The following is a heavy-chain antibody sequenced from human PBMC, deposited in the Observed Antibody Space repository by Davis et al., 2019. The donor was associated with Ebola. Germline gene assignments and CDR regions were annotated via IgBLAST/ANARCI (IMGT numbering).Heavy chain of an antibody. CDR3: ARVQYASTWYIDY. CDR1: GFAFSNSW. D-gene: IGHD2-2*01. Sequence: GESLKISCAASGFAFSNSWMHWVRQAPGKGLVWVSRINSDGSTTKYADSVKGRFTFSRDNAKNTLYLQMSSLRVDDTAVYYCARVQYASTWYIDYWGQGTLVTVSS. J-gene: IGHJ4*02. CDR2: INSDGSTT. V-gene: IGHV3-74*03.